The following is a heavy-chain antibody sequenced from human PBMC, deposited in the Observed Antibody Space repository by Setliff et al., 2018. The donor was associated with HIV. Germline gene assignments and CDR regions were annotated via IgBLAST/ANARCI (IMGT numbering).Heavy chain of an antibody. V-gene: IGHV1-3*01. Sequence: GASVMVSCKTSGYSFTSYTMHWLRQAPGQRPEWMGWINVVTVNTKYSLKLQGRVTITRDTSATAVYMELRSLRSEDTAVYYCARGRGLYSSGYYIDYWGQGTLVTVSS. CDR3: ARGRGLYSSGYYIDY. D-gene: IGHD6-19*01. CDR1: GYSFTSYT. J-gene: IGHJ4*02. CDR2: INVVTVNT.